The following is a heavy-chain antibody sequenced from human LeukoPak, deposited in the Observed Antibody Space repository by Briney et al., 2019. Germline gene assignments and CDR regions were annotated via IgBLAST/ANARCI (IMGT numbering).Heavy chain of an antibody. J-gene: IGHJ3*02. D-gene: IGHD5-18*01. CDR2: INPNSGGT. Sequence: ASVKVSCKASGYTFTGYYMHWVRQAPGQGLEWMGWINPNSGGTNYAQKFQGRVTMTRDTSISTAYMELSRLRSDDTAVYYCARIDGYSYGYGAFDIWGQGTMVTVSS. CDR3: ARIDGYSYGYGAFDI. V-gene: IGHV1-2*02. CDR1: GYTFTGYY.